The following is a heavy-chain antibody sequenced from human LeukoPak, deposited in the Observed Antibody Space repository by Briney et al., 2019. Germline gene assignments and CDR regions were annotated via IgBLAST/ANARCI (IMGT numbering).Heavy chain of an antibody. V-gene: IGHV1-18*01. CDR2: ISAYNGNT. CDR1: GYTFTSYG. J-gene: IGHJ4*02. D-gene: IGHD5-24*01. Sequence: GASVKVSCKASGYTFTSYGISWVRQAPGQGLEWMGWISAYNGNTNYAQKLQGRVTMTTDTYTSTAYMELRSPRSDDTAVYYCAREYVSRDGYTNSVDYWGQGTLVTVST. CDR3: AREYVSRDGYTNSVDY.